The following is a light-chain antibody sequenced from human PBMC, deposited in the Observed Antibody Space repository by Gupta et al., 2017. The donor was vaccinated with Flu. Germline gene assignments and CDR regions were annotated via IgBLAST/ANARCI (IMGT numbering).Light chain of an antibody. J-gene: IGLJ3*02. CDR1: SSSLGRNN. CDR3: SALYDNRHCWV. CDR2: SDD. Sequence: GSSSSLGRNNVHWYPYRPGAAPTLLIYSDDKRPSVVPARFSGSKYGPAASVSISWLHAEDEADYYSSALYDNRHCWVFGGGTKLTVL. V-gene: IGLV1-44*01.